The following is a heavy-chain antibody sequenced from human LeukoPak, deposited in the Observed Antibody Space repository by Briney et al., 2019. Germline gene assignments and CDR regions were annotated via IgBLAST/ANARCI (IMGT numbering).Heavy chain of an antibody. CDR3: ARDPELSSSPYIYYYYMDV. D-gene: IGHD6-13*01. CDR2: NSSNSSTI. V-gene: IGHV3-48*04. CDR1: VLTFSSYS. Sequence: GGSLRLSCAASVLTFSSYSMNWVPQAPGKGLEWVSYNSSNSSTIYYADSAKGRFTISRDNAKNSLYLQMNSLGAEDTAVYYCARDPELSSSPYIYYYYMDVWGKGTTVTVSS. J-gene: IGHJ6*03.